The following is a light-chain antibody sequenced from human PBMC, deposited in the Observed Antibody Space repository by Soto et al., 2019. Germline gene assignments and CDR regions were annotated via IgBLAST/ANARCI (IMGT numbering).Light chain of an antibody. CDR3: QQYNNWPIT. V-gene: IGKV3-15*01. CDR1: QSVSGD. Sequence: EIVLTQSPATLSVSXXXXATXXXXASQSVSGDLAWYXXKHGQXXRXXIYDASTRALDTPARFAGSGSGTEFTITISSLQSEDFAVYFCQQYNNWPITFGQGTRLEIK. CDR2: DAS. J-gene: IGKJ5*01.